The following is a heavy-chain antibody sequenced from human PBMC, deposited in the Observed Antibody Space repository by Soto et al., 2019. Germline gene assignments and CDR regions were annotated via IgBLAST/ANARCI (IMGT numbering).Heavy chain of an antibody. D-gene: IGHD1-1*01. Sequence: QVQLQESGPGLVKPSQTLSLTCTVSGGSISSGGYYWSWIRQHPGKGLEWIGGIYYRGSTYYTPSLKSRVTISVDTSKNQFSLKLSSVTAADTAVYYCARDRRRHLEPGSFDIWGQGTMVTVSS. CDR1: GGSISSGGYY. J-gene: IGHJ3*02. V-gene: IGHV4-31*03. CDR2: IYYRGST. CDR3: ARDRRRHLEPGSFDI.